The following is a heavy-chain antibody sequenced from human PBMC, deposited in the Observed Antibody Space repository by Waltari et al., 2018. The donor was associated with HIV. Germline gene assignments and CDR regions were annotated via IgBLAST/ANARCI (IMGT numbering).Heavy chain of an antibody. J-gene: IGHJ4*02. CDR1: GFTFSNYG. Sequence: QVQLVESGGGVVQPGRSLRLSCAASGFTFSNYGMHWVRQAPGKGLGGLAVIYFDGYKKYHADSVRGRFTISRDNSKNTLYLQMNSLRPEDTAMYYCAKDQEWLIQYYLDYWGQGTLVTVSS. V-gene: IGHV3-30*18. CDR3: AKDQEWLIQYYLDY. D-gene: IGHD6-19*01. CDR2: IYFDGYKK.